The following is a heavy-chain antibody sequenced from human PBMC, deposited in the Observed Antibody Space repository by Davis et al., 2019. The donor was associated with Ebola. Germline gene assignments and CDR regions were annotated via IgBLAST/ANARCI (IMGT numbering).Heavy chain of an antibody. D-gene: IGHD3-3*01. CDR3: ASAELRFLEWLLPSDFDY. CDR1: GGSISSGDYS. V-gene: IGHV4-30-4*01. CDR2: IYYSGST. Sequence: MPSETLSLTCTVSGGSISSGDYSWSWIRQPPGKGLEWIGYIYYSGSTYYNPSLKSRVTISLDTSKNQFSLKLSSVTTADTAVYYCASAELRFLEWLLPSDFDYWGQGTLVTVSS. J-gene: IGHJ4*02.